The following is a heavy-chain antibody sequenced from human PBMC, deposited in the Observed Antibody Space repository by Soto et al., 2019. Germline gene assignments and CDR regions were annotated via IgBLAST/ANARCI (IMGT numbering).Heavy chain of an antibody. D-gene: IGHD4-4*01. CDR2: IKEDGSEK. Sequence: EVQLVESGGTLVQPGGSLRLSCAASGFTFRSYWMSWVRKTPEKGLEWLANIKEDGSEKYYVDSVKGRFNISRDNVKNSLYLQINSLRAEDTVVYYCTRGGRRDSNEHYWGQGTLVIVSS. V-gene: IGHV3-7*01. CDR1: GFTFRSYW. J-gene: IGHJ4*02. CDR3: TRGGRRDSNEHY.